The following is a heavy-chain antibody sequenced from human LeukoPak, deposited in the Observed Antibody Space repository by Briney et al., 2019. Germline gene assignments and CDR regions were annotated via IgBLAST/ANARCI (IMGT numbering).Heavy chain of an antibody. V-gene: IGHV1-2*02. CDR3: ARDKNPTVFDY. CDR1: GYTFNGFY. J-gene: IGHJ4*01. Sequence: ASVKVSCKASGYTFNGFYLHWVRQAPGQGLEWMGWMKPESGKTGTAQRFQGRVTLTRDTSTSTAYMEVTRLTSDDTAIYYCARDKNPTVFDYWGQGTLVTVSS. CDR2: MKPESGKT.